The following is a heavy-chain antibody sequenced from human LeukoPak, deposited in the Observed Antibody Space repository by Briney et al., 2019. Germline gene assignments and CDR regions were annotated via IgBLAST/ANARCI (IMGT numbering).Heavy chain of an antibody. CDR1: GGSIGSSSYY. D-gene: IGHD3-22*01. J-gene: IGHJ6*02. CDR3: ARYYDSSGYYYYYGMDV. V-gene: IGHV4-39*01. CDR2: IYYSGST. Sequence: SETLSLTCTVSGGSIGSSSYYWGWIRQPPGKGLEWIGSIYYSGSTYHNPSLKSRVTISVDTSKNQFSLKLSSVTAADTAVYYCARYYDSSGYYYYYGMDVWGQGTTVTVSS.